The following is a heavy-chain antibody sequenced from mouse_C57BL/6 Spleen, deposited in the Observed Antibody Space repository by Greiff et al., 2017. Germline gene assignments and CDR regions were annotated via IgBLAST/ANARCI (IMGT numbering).Heavy chain of an antibody. V-gene: IGHV1-55*01. CDR1: GYTFTSYW. Sequence: QVQLKQPGAELVKPGASVKMSCKASGYTFTSYWITWVKQRPGQGLEWIGDIYPGSGSTNYNEKFKSKATLTVDTSSSTAYMQLSSLTSEDTAVYYCASPPLGQGDAMDYWGQGTSVTVSS. CDR2: IYPGSGST. CDR3: ASPPLGQGDAMDY. J-gene: IGHJ4*01. D-gene: IGHD6-1*01.